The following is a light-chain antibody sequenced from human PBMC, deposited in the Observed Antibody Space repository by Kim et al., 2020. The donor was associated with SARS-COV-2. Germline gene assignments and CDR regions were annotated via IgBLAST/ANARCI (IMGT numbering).Light chain of an antibody. CDR2: DAS. J-gene: IGKJ4*01. CDR1: QDISNY. V-gene: IGKV1-33*01. CDR3: QQYNNPPRT. Sequence: DIQMTQSPSSLSASVGDRVTITCQASQDISNYLIWYQQKPGKAPKLLIYDASNLETGVPPRFSGSGSGTDFTFTISSLQPEDIATYYCQQYNNPPRTFGGGTKVDIK.